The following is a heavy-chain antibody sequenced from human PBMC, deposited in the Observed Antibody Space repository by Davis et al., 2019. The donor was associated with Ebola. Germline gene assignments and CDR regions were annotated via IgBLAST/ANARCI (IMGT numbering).Heavy chain of an antibody. CDR1: GYTFTSYY. D-gene: IGHD4-23*01. J-gene: IGHJ4*02. V-gene: IGHV1-46*01. CDR2: INPSGGNT. CDR3: AKERWGEYYFDY. Sequence: AASVKVSCKASGYTFTSYYMHWVRQAPGQGLEWMGIINPSGGNTSYAQKFQGRVTMTRDTSTSTVYMELSSLRSEDTAVYYCAKERWGEYYFDYWGQGTLVTVSS.